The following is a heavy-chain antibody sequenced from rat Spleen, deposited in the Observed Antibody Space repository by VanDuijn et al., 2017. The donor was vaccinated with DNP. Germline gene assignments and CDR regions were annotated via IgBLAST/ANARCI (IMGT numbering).Heavy chain of an antibody. J-gene: IGHJ2*01. V-gene: IGHV6-6*01. Sequence: EVQVLESGGGLVQPGNSLKLSCATSGFTFSTAWMYWYRQFPEKRLEWVARIKAKSDNYATDYTESVKGRFTISRDDSKSSIYLQMNDLKEEDTAIYYCAWFHNSGDYWGQGVMVTVSS. CDR3: AWFHNSGDY. D-gene: IGHD4-3*01. CDR1: GFTFSTAW. CDR2: IKAKSDNYAT.